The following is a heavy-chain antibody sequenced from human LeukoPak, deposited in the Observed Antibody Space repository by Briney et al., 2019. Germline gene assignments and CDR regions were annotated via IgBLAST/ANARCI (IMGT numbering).Heavy chain of an antibody. J-gene: IGHJ4*02. Sequence: GGSLRLSCVPSTFTFSDSVMHWVRQAPGKGLEWVSAISIDGNGKFYADSVRGRITISRDNSKKTLYLEMNSLSAEDTAVYYCAKEVRTSGRAGIFGYWGQGTLVNVSS. CDR2: ISIDGNGK. D-gene: IGHD2-2*01. CDR1: TFTFSDSV. CDR3: AKEVRTSGRAGIFGY. V-gene: IGHV3-30*04.